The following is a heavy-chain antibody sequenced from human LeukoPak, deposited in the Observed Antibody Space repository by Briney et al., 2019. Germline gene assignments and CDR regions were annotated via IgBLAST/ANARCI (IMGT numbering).Heavy chain of an antibody. Sequence: HPGGSLRLSRAASGFTFGSYVMNWVRQAPEKGLEWVSSISGSGGNSYYADSVKGRFTISRDNSKNTLYLQINGLRAEDTALYYCAKSETGGWYYFHFWGQGTLVTVSS. J-gene: IGHJ4*02. CDR2: ISGSGGNS. V-gene: IGHV3-23*01. CDR1: GFTFGSYV. D-gene: IGHD6-19*01. CDR3: AKSETGGWYYFHF.